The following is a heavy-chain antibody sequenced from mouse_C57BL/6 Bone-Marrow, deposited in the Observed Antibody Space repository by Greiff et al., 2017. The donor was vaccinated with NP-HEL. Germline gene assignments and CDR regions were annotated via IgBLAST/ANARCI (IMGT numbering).Heavy chain of an antibody. CDR1: GYTFTDYY. CDR3: AIRGGAMDY. CDR2: INPNNGGT. J-gene: IGHJ4*01. V-gene: IGHV1-26*01. Sequence: EVQLQQSGPELVKPGASVKISCKASGYTFTDYYMNWVKQSHGKSLEWIGDINPNNGGTSYNQKFKGKATLTVDKSSSTAYMELRSLTSEDSAVYYCAIRGGAMDYWGQGTSVTVSS.